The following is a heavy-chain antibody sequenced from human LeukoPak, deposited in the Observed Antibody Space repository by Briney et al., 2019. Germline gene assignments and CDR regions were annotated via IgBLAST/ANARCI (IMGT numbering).Heavy chain of an antibody. V-gene: IGHV3-23*01. Sequence: GGSLRLSCAASGFTFSSYAMSWVRQAPGKGLEWVSAISGSGTSTFYADSVKGRFTISRDNSKSTLYLQMNSLRAEDTAVYYCAETRDSSDWQLLWYWGQGTLVTVSS. J-gene: IGHJ4*02. D-gene: IGHD2-21*02. CDR2: ISGSGTST. CDR3: AETRDSSDWQLLWY. CDR1: GFTFSSYA.